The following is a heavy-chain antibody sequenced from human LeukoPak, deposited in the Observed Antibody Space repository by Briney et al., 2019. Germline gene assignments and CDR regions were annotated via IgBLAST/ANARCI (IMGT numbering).Heavy chain of an antibody. CDR2: ISHSGTTT. CDR3: AKVAPPYCSGASCFYFDY. V-gene: IGHV3-23*01. Sequence: GGSLRLSCTASGFTFGDYAMSWFRQAPGKGLEWVSAISHSGTTTYYADSVKGRFTISRDNYKNTLYLQMDSLRAEDTAVYYCAKVAPPYCSGASCFYFDYWGQGTLVTVSS. CDR1: GFTFGDYA. D-gene: IGHD2-15*01. J-gene: IGHJ4*02.